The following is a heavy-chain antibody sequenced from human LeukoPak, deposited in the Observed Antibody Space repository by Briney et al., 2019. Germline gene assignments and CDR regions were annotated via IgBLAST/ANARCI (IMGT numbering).Heavy chain of an antibody. V-gene: IGHV3-53*01. CDR2: IYRAGNT. CDR3: ATFSYAGNAGGSVGP. J-gene: IGHJ5*02. D-gene: IGHD4-23*01. Sequence: GGSLRLSCAASGFTVSSNYMTWVRQAPGKGLEWVSVIYRAGNTYYADSVMGRFTISRDNSKNTVYLQMNSLRAEDTAVYYCATFSYAGNAGGSVGPWGQGTLVTVSS. CDR1: GFTVSSNY.